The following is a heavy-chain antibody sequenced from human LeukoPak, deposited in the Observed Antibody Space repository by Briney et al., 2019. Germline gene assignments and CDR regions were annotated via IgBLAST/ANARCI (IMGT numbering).Heavy chain of an antibody. CDR1: GFTFSSYS. CDR2: ISSSSTI. V-gene: IGHV3-48*01. CDR3: AKGYDSSGYYLDH. D-gene: IGHD3-22*01. J-gene: IGHJ4*02. Sequence: GGSLRLSCAASGFTFSSYSMNWVRQAPGKGLEWVSYISSSSTIYYADSVKGRFTISRDNAKNSLYLQMNSLRAEDTAVYYCAKGYDSSGYYLDHWGQGTLVTVSS.